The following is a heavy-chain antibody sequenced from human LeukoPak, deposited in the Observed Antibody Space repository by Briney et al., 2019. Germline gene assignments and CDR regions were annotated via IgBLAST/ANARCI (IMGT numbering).Heavy chain of an antibody. CDR3: ARDYWNHIDY. Sequence: GGSLRLSGAASGFTFSSYWMHWVRQAPGKGLVWVSRIHRDGSDADYADSVKGRFTISRDNAKNTLYLQMNSLRAEDTAVYYCARDYWNHIDYWGQGTLVTVSS. J-gene: IGHJ4*02. CDR1: GFTFSSYW. D-gene: IGHD1-1*01. CDR2: IHRDGSDA. V-gene: IGHV3-74*01.